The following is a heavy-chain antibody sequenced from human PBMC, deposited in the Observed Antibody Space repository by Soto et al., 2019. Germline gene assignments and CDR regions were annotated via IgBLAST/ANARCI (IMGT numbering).Heavy chain of an antibody. J-gene: IGHJ4*02. Sequence: GRSLRLSCAASGCTFSSYGMHWVRQAPGKGLEWVAVISYDGSNKYYADSVKGRFTISRDNSKNTLYLQMNSLRAEDTAVYYCAKDLDTASLYYWGQGTLVTVSS. CDR1: GCTFSSYG. D-gene: IGHD5-18*01. CDR3: AKDLDTASLYY. CDR2: ISYDGSNK. V-gene: IGHV3-30*18.